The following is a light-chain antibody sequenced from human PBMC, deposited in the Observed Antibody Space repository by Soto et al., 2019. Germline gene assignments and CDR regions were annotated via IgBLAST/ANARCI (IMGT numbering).Light chain of an antibody. J-gene: IGKJ4*01. Sequence: DIQMTQSPSSLSAFVGDRVTITCRARQDIGNFLAWYQQKPGKVPKLLIYAAFTLQSGFPSRFSGSGSGTDFTLTISSLHPEDVATYYCQKCKVAPCTFGGGTKVEIK. V-gene: IGKV1-27*01. CDR2: AAF. CDR1: QDIGNF. CDR3: QKCKVAPCT.